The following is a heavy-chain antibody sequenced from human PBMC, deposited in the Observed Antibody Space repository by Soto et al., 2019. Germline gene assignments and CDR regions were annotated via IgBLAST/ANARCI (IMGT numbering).Heavy chain of an antibody. CDR1: GYTFTADY. V-gene: IGHV1-2*02. Sequence: QVQLGQSGAEVKEPGDSVRVSCEASGYTFTADYIHWVRRATGQGLEWMGWINPKFGDTTYAQDLQGRVSITRDMSISTVYMELSRLTSDDTAIYYCARNMDYYYGRGSGNGHGVWGQGTTVTVFS. CDR3: ARNMDYYYGRGSGNGHGV. J-gene: IGHJ6*02. D-gene: IGHD3-10*02. CDR2: INPKFGDT.